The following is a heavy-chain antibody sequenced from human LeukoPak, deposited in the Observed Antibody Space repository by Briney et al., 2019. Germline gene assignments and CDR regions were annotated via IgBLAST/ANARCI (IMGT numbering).Heavy chain of an antibody. J-gene: IGHJ4*02. D-gene: IGHD3-3*01. V-gene: IGHV3-30*02. CDR1: GFTFSYYG. Sequence: GGSLRLSCAASGFTFSYYGMHWVRQAPGKGLEWVAFMRYDESIKYYVDSVKGRFTISRDNSNNMLFLQMNSLTAEDTAVYFCAKDPTHYLLDRGLTSYFDYWGQGTLVTVSS. CDR3: AKDPTHYLLDRGLTSYFDY. CDR2: MRYDESIK.